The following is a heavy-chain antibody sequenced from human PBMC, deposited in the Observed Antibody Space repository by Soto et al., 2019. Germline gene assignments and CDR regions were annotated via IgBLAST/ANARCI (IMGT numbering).Heavy chain of an antibody. CDR3: ARGGRVVVVAATPGRVPDGEFDP. CDR2: INHSGST. CDR1: GGSFSGYY. J-gene: IGHJ5*02. Sequence: SETLSLTCAVYGGSFSGYYWSWIRQPPGKGLEWIGEINHSGSTNYNPSLKSRVTISVDTSKNQFSLKLSSVTAADTAVYYCARGGRVVVVAATPGRVPDGEFDPWGQGTLVTVSS. D-gene: IGHD2-15*01. V-gene: IGHV4-34*01.